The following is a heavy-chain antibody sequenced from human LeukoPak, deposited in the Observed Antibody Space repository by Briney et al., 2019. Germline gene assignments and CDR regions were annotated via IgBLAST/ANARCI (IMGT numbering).Heavy chain of an antibody. Sequence: ASVKVSCKASGGTFSSYAISWVRQAPGQGLEWMGWISAYNGNTNYAQKLQGRVTMTTDTSTSTAYMELRGLRSDDTAVYYCARDQFDGVVIIDYWGQGTLVTVSS. J-gene: IGHJ4*02. CDR3: ARDQFDGVVIIDY. D-gene: IGHD3-3*01. CDR2: ISAYNGNT. CDR1: GGTFSSYA. V-gene: IGHV1-18*01.